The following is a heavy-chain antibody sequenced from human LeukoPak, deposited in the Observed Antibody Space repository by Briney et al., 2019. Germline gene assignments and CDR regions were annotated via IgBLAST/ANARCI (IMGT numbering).Heavy chain of an antibody. CDR2: ISGSGGST. V-gene: IGHV3-23*01. D-gene: IGHD5-12*01. Sequence: PGGSLRLSCAASGFTFSSYAMSWVRQAPGKGLEWVSVISGSGGSTNYAESVKGRFTISRDNSKNTLYLQMNSLRVEDTAVYYCAKHRGRDGGYPFDYWGQGTLVTVSS. CDR3: AKHRGRDGGYPFDY. J-gene: IGHJ4*02. CDR1: GFTFSSYA.